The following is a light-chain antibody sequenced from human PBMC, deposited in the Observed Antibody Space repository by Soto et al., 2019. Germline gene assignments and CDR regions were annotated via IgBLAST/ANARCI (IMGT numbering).Light chain of an antibody. CDR2: GAS. Sequence: EIVMTQSPAALPVSPGERATISCRASQSVSSNLAWYQQKPGQAPRLLIYGASTRATGIPARFSGSAAGTECTLTSSSVPSEDFAVYSCQEYNNWPPSFDGGTEVYIK. V-gene: IGKV3-15*01. J-gene: IGKJ4*02. CDR3: QEYNNWPPS. CDR1: QSVSSN.